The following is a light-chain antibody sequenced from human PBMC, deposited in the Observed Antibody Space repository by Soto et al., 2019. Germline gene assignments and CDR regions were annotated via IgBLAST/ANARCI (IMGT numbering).Light chain of an antibody. Sequence: LTQPPSASGTPGQRVTISCSGSSSNIGRDTVNWYQQLPGTAPKLLIYSTNQRPSGVPDRFSGSKSGTSASLAISGLQSEDEADYYCAAWDGSLSGYVFGTGTKVTVL. CDR3: AAWDGSLSGYV. V-gene: IGLV1-44*01. CDR2: STN. J-gene: IGLJ1*01. CDR1: SSNIGRDT.